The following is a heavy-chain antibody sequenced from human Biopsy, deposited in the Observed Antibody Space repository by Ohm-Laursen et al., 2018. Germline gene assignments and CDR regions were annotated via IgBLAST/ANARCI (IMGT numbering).Heavy chain of an antibody. D-gene: IGHD1-26*01. CDR3: AREGWGLLPIRLTDF. J-gene: IGHJ4*02. V-gene: IGHV4-34*01. CDR1: GESFSDYY. Sequence: GTLSLTCDVSGESFSDYYWSWIRQSPGKGLEWIGEINHRGRTSYSPSLQSRASISVDASKNQFSLNMKPLTAADTAVYFCAREGWGLLPIRLTDFWGPGMMVTVSS. CDR2: INHRGRT.